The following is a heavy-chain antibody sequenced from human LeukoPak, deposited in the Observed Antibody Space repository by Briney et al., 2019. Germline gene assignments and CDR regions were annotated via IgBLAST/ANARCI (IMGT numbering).Heavy chain of an antibody. CDR2: ISPDGSET. V-gene: IGHV3-74*01. J-gene: IGHJ4*02. D-gene: IGHD7-27*01. CDR1: GFSFSNFW. Sequence: GGSLRLSCAASGFSFSNFWMHWGRQAPGKGLVWVSRISPDGSETTYADSVKGRFTISRDNAKNTLYLQLSSLRAEDTAVYYCARDMWGSFDYWGQGALVTVSS. CDR3: ARDMWGSFDY.